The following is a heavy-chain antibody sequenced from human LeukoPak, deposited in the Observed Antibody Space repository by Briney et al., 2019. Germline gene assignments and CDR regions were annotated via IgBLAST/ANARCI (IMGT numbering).Heavy chain of an antibody. CDR1: GYTFTSYA. J-gene: IGHJ5*02. Sequence: GASVKVSCKASGYTFTSYAMNWVRQAPGQGLEWMGWINTNTGNPTYAQGFTGRFVFSLDTSVSTAYLQISSLKAEDTTVYYFARAHHEPIWFGELLFWFDPWGQGTLVTVSS. CDR3: ARAHHEPIWFGELLFWFDP. D-gene: IGHD3-10*01. V-gene: IGHV7-4-1*02. CDR2: INTNTGNP.